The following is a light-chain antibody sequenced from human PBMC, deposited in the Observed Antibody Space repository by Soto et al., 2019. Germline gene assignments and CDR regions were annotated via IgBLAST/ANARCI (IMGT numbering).Light chain of an antibody. CDR2: GAS. CDR1: QSVSSSY. CDR3: QQYGSAPYT. J-gene: IGKJ2*01. Sequence: EIVLTQSPGTLSLSPGERATLSCRASQSVSSSYLAWYQQKPGPAPRLLIYGASSRATGIPDRFSGSGSGTDFTLTISRLEPEDFAVYYCQQYGSAPYTFGKGTKLEIK. V-gene: IGKV3-20*01.